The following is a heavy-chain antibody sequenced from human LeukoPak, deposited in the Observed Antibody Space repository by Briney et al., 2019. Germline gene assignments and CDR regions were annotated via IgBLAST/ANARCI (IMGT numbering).Heavy chain of an antibody. D-gene: IGHD1-14*01. CDR1: GGSISSYY. CDR3: ARTRSLHYYYYYMDV. CDR2: IYYSGST. Sequence: SETLSLTCTVSGGSISSYYWSWIQQPPGKGLEWIGYIYYSGSTNYNPSLKSRVTISVDTSKNQFSLKLSSVTAADTAVYYCARTRSLHYYYYYMDVWGKGTTVTVSS. J-gene: IGHJ6*03. V-gene: IGHV4-59*01.